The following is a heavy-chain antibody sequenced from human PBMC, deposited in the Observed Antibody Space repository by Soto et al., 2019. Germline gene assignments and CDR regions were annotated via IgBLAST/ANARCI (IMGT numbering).Heavy chain of an antibody. V-gene: IGHV3-11*01. CDR2: ISSSGSTI. D-gene: IGHD3-3*01. CDR1: GFTFSDYY. J-gene: IGHJ4*02. CDR3: ARGARAASDFWSGKDY. Sequence: QVQLVESGGGLVKPGGSRRLSCAASGFTFSDYYMSWIGQAPGKGLEGVSYISSSGSTIYYADSVKGRFTISGDNAKNSLYLQMNSLRAEDTAVYYCARGARAASDFWSGKDYWGQGTLVTVSS.